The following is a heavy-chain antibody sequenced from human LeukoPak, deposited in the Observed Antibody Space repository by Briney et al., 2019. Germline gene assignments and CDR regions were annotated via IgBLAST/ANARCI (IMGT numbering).Heavy chain of an antibody. CDR2: ISGSGGST. J-gene: IGHJ4*02. Sequence: PGGSLRLSCAASGFTFSSYAMSWVRQALGKGLEWVSAISGSGGSTYYADSVKGRFTISRDNSKNTLYLQMNSLRAEDTAVYYCAPRDSYGHERVDYWGQGTLVTVSS. CDR3: APRDSYGHERVDY. CDR1: GFTFSSYA. D-gene: IGHD5-18*01. V-gene: IGHV3-23*01.